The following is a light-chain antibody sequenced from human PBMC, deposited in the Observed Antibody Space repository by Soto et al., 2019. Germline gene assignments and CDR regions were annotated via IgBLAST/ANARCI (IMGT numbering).Light chain of an antibody. CDR3: SSYTSSSTPYV. J-gene: IGLJ1*01. CDR2: DVT. Sequence: QSALTQPASVSGSPGQSITISCTGSSSDIGAYDYVSWYQQRPVKATKLMIFDVTNRPSGVSDRFSGSKSGNTASLTISGLQTEDEADYYCSSYTSSSTPYVFGTVTKLTVL. CDR1: SSDIGAYDY. V-gene: IGLV2-14*01.